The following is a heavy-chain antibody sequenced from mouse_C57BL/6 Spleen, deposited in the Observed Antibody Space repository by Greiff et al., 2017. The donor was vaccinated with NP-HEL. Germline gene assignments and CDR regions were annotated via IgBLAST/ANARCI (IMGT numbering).Heavy chain of an antibody. D-gene: IGHD2-4*01. CDR2: IYPRSGNT. CDR3: ARSGPYDYDGYAMYY. J-gene: IGHJ4*01. CDR1: GYTFTSYG. Sequence: VQLQQSGAELARPGASVKLSCKASGYTFTSYGISWVKQRTGQGLEWIGEIYPRSGNTYYNEKFKGKATLTADKSSSTAYMELRSLTSEDSAVYFCARSGPYDYDGYAMYYWGQRTSVTVSS. V-gene: IGHV1-81*01.